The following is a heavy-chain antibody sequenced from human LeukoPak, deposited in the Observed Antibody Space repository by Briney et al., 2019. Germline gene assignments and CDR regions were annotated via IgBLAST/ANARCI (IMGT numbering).Heavy chain of an antibody. D-gene: IGHD5-24*01. V-gene: IGHV3-30-3*01. CDR1: GFTFNNFA. CDR3: AKDRFLRDGYTLPYYFDY. CDR2: ISYDGSSK. Sequence: GGSLRLSCAASGFTFNNFAMHWVRQAPGKGLEWVAVISYDGSSKYYADSVKGRFSISRDNSKNTLYLQMNSLRVEDTAVYYCAKDRFLRDGYTLPYYFDYWGQGTLVTVSS. J-gene: IGHJ4*02.